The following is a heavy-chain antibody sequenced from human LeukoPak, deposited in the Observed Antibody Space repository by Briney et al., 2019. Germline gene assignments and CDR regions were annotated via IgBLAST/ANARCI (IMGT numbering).Heavy chain of an antibody. CDR1: GFTFSNYA. CDR3: ARGPNGNYVDAFDFQR. CDR2: ISGIST. J-gene: IGHJ1*01. D-gene: IGHD1-7*01. V-gene: IGHV3-23*01. Sequence: GGSLRLSCAASGFTFSNYALTWVLQAPGRGLEWVSSISGISTYYADSVKGRFSISRDNYKNTLYLQMSSRSAEDTAVYYCARGPNGNYVDAFDFQRWGQGTLVTVSS.